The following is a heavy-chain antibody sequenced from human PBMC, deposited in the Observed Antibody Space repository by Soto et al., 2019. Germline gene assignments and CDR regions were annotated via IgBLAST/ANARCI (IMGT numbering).Heavy chain of an antibody. CDR3: ARPRARGTARPFDY. CDR2: INHSGST. J-gene: IGHJ4*02. Sequence: SETLSLTCAVYGGSFSGYYWSWIRQPPGKGLEWIGEINHSGSTNYNPSLKSRFTISGDTSKNKFSLKLSTVTAADTAVYYCARPRARGTARPFDYWGQGTLVTVSS. CDR1: GGSFSGYY. D-gene: IGHD6-6*01. V-gene: IGHV4-34*01.